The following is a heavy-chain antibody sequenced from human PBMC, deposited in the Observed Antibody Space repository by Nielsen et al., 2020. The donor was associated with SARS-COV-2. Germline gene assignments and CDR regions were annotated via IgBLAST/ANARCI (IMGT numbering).Heavy chain of an antibody. J-gene: IGHJ5*02. V-gene: IGHV3-49*04. CDR2: IRSKAYGGTT. CDR1: GFTFSDYY. D-gene: IGHD5-18*01. CDR3: TRVNEVDTAKGWFDP. Sequence: GESLKISCAASGFTFSDYYMSWVRQAPGKGLEWVGFIRSKAYGGTTEYAASVKGRFTISRDDSKSIAYLQMNSLKTEDTAVYYCTRVNEVDTAKGWFDPWGQGTLVTVSS.